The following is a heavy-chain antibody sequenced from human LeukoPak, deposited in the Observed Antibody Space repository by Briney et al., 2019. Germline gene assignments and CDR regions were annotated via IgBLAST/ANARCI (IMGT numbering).Heavy chain of an antibody. J-gene: IGHJ6*03. V-gene: IGHV3-20*04. Sequence: PGGSLRLSCAASGFTFDDCGMSWVRHAPGKGLEWVSDINWNGDSTGYADSVKGRFTISRDNAKNSLYLQMNSLRAEDTALYYCARRESSYQNYYYYYHMDVWGKGTTVTVSS. CDR1: GFTFDDCG. D-gene: IGHD3-16*02. CDR2: INWNGDST. CDR3: ARRESSYQNYYYYYHMDV.